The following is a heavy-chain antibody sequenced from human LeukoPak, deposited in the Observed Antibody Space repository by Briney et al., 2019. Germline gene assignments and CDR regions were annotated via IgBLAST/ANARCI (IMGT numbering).Heavy chain of an antibody. V-gene: IGHV1-2*04. D-gene: IGHD6-19*01. CDR1: GYTFTGYY. J-gene: IGHJ5*02. CDR3: ARGTAVAGGYNWFDP. Sequence: ASVKVSCKASGYTFTGYYLHWVRQAPGQGLEWMGWINPNSGDTNYAQKFQGWVTMTRDTSIVTAYLELSRLRSDDTAVYYCARGTAVAGGYNWFDPWGQGTLVTVSS. CDR2: INPNSGDT.